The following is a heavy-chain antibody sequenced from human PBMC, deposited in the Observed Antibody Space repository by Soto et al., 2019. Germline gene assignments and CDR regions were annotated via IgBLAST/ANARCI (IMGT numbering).Heavy chain of an antibody. Sequence: QVQLVQSGAEVKKPGASVKVSCKASGYTFTSYGISWVRQAPGQGLEWMGWISVYNGDTKYAQKLQGRVTMTTDTSTSTAYMKLRSLRSDDTAVYYCAKSSGAVAGYYFDYWGQGTLVAVSS. J-gene: IGHJ4*02. CDR2: ISVYNGDT. CDR1: GYTFTSYG. CDR3: AKSSGAVAGYYFDY. D-gene: IGHD6-19*01. V-gene: IGHV1-18*04.